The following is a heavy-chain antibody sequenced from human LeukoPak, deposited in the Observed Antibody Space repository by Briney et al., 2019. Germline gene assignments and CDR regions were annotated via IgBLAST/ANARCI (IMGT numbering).Heavy chain of an antibody. CDR1: GFTVINNY. V-gene: IGHV3-53*01. J-gene: IGHJ4*02. CDR2: IYGGGST. D-gene: IGHD6-6*01. CDR3: ARDHIAARRGAENFDY. Sequence: GGSLRLSCAASGFTVINNYMNWVRQAPGKGLEWVSVIYGGGSTYYADSVKGRFTISRDNAKNSLYLQMNSLRAEDTAVYYCARDHIAARRGAENFDYWGQGTLVTVSS.